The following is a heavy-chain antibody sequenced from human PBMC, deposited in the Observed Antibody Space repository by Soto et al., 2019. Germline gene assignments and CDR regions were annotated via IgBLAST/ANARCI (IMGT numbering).Heavy chain of an antibody. D-gene: IGHD6-19*01. CDR1: GFTFSSFW. Sequence: EVQVVESGGGLVQPGGSLRLSCAASGFTFSSFWMSWVRQAPGKGLEWVAEIKQAGREKYYVDSVKGRFTISRDNTKKSLYLQMNSLGAEDTAVYYCARALAVAGDKYFDYWCQGTLVTVSS. V-gene: IGHV3-7*03. J-gene: IGHJ4*02. CDR2: IKQAGREK. CDR3: ARALAVAGDKYFDY.